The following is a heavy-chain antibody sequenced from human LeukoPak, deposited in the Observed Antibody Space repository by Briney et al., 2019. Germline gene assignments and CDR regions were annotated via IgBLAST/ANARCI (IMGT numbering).Heavy chain of an antibody. CDR2: ISNNGGYT. CDR1: GFTFSSSA. CDR3: AKEGGIQSGYYPFDY. V-gene: IGHV3-23*01. D-gene: IGHD3-3*01. J-gene: IGHJ4*02. Sequence: GGSLRLSCAASGFTFSSSAMSWVRQAPGKGLEWVSAISNNGGYTYYADSVQGRFTISRDNSKNTLYLQMNSLRAEDTAVYYCAKEGGIQSGYYPFDYWDQGTLVTVSS.